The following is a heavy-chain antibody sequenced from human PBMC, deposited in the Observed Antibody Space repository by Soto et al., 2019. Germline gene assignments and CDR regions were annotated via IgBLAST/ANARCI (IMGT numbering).Heavy chain of an antibody. V-gene: IGHV3-33*01. D-gene: IGHD3-22*01. Sequence: PGGSLRLSCAASGFTFSSYGMHWVRQAPGKGLEWVAVIWYDGSNKYYADSVKGRFTISRDNSKNTLYLQMNSLRAEDTAVYYCARDLTDYYDSSGLTGLDYWGQGT. CDR3: ARDLTDYYDSSGLTGLDY. CDR1: GFTFSSYG. J-gene: IGHJ4*02. CDR2: IWYDGSNK.